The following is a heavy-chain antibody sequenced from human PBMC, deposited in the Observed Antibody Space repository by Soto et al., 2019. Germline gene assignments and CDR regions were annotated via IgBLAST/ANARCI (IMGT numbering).Heavy chain of an antibody. V-gene: IGHV3-33*01. CDR1: GFTFSSYG. CDR3: ARDRGFRSHLLWGTDY. Sequence: GGSLRLSCAASGFTFSSYGMHWVRQAPGKGLEWVAVIWYDGSNKYYADSVKGRFTISRDNSKNTLYLQMNSLRAEDTAVYYCARDRGFRSHLLWGTDYWGQGTLVTVSS. CDR2: IWYDGSNK. J-gene: IGHJ4*02. D-gene: IGHD2-2*01.